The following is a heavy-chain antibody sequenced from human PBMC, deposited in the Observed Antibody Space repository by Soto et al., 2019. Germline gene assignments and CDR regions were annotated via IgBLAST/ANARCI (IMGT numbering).Heavy chain of an antibody. V-gene: IGHV1-46*01. CDR3: ARVYCSGGSCYGIDS. J-gene: IGHJ4*02. CDR1: GYTFTSYY. CDR2: INPGGGT. Sequence: QVQLVQSGAEVKKPGASVKVSCKASGYTFTSYYVPWGRQAPGQGLEWMGIINPGGGTSYAQKFQGRVTMTRDTSTSKVYMELSSLRSEDTAVYYCARVYCSGGSCYGIDSWGQGTLVTVSS. D-gene: IGHD2-15*01.